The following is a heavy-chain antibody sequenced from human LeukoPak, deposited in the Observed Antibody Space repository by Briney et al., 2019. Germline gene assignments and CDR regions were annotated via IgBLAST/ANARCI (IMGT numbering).Heavy chain of an antibody. D-gene: IGHD4-17*01. V-gene: IGHV3-23*01. J-gene: IGHJ2*01. CDR1: GFIFSNYA. CDR2: ISGSGASP. Sequence: GGSLRLSCAASGFIFSNYAMNWVRQAPGKGLEWVSGISGSGASPYYAASVKGRFTVSRDNSRNTLYVQVNSLRAEDTAVYFCAKGPKTTMPTYGRWYFDLWGRGTLVTVSS. CDR3: AKGPKTTMPTYGRWYFDL.